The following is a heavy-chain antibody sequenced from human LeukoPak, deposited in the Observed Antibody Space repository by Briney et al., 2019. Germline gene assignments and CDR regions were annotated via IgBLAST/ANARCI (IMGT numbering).Heavy chain of an antibody. D-gene: IGHD6-19*01. Sequence: SETLSLTCTVSGGSISSYYWSWLRQPPGEGLEWIGYIYDSGSTNYNPSLKSRVTISVDTSKNQFSLKLSSVTAADTAVYYCARLIAVADPFYYWGQGTPVTVSS. CDR1: GGSISSYY. CDR3: ARLIAVADPFYY. J-gene: IGHJ4*02. CDR2: IYDSGST. V-gene: IGHV4-59*01.